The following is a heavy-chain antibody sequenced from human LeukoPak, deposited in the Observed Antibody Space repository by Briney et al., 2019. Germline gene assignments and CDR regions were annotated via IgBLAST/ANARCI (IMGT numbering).Heavy chain of an antibody. CDR2: MTGSGGNT. D-gene: IGHD2-21*02. Sequence: PGGSLRLSCAASGFTFSSYAMDWVRPAPGKGLEWVSAMTGSGGNTYYADSVKGRFTISRDTSKNTLYLQMNSLRAEDTAVYYCAKARSAVTARLADYWGQGTLVTVSS. V-gene: IGHV3-23*01. CDR3: AKARSAVTARLADY. J-gene: IGHJ4*02. CDR1: GFTFSSYA.